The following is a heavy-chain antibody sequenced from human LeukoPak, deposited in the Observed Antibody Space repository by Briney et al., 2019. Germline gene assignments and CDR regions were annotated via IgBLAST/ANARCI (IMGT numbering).Heavy chain of an antibody. CDR2: ISGGGGST. CDR3: ARGEGSSPESHLDY. V-gene: IGHV3-21*04. J-gene: IGHJ4*02. D-gene: IGHD6-6*01. Sequence: GGSLRLSCAASGFTFTSYSMNWVRQAPGKGLEWVSTISGGGGSTYYADSVKGRFTISRDNAKNSLYLQMNSLRAEDTAVYYCARGEGSSPESHLDYWGQGTLVTVSS. CDR1: GFTFTSYS.